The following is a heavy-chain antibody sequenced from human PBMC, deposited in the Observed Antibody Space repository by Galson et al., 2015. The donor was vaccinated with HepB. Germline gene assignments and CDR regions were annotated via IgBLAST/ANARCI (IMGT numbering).Heavy chain of an antibody. CDR3: ARGSSWYRLPFRYYYYYMDV. J-gene: IGHJ6*03. CDR1: GFTFSSYS. D-gene: IGHD6-13*01. Sequence: SLRLSCAASGFTFSSYSMNWVRQAPGKGLEWVAVISYDGSNKYYADSVKGRFTISRDNSKNTLYLQMNSLRAEDTAVYYCARGSSWYRLPFRYYYYYMDVWGKGTMVTVSS. CDR2: ISYDGSNK. V-gene: IGHV3-30*03.